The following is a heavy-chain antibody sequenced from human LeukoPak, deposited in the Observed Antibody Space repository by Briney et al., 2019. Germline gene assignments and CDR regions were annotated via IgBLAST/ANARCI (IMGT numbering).Heavy chain of an antibody. CDR3: ATSNIVVVPAASYGMDV. CDR1: GFTVSSNY. Sequence: GGSLRLSCAASGFTVSSNYMSWVRQAPGKGLEWVSVIYSGGSTYYADSVKGRFTISRDNSKNTLYLQMNSLRAEDTAVYYCATSNIVVVPAASYGMDVWGKGTTVTVSS. J-gene: IGHJ6*04. D-gene: IGHD2-2*01. CDR2: IYSGGST. V-gene: IGHV3-53*01.